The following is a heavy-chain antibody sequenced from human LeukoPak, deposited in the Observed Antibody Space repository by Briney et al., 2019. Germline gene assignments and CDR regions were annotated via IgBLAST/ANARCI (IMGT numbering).Heavy chain of an antibody. CDR2: INTNTGNP. D-gene: IGHD6-13*01. J-gene: IGHJ5*02. CDR3: ARDPRKYSSSWYESWFDP. CDR1: GYTFNTYA. Sequence: ASVKVSCKASGYTFNTYAMNWVRQAPGQGPEWMGWINTNTGNPTYAQGFTGRFVFSLDTSVSTAYLQISSLKAEDTAVYYCARDPRKYSSSWYESWFDPWGQGTLVTVSS. V-gene: IGHV7-4-1*02.